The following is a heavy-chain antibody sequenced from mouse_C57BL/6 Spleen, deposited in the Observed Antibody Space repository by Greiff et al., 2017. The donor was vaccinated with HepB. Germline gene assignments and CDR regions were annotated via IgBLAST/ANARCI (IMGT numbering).Heavy chain of an antibody. CDR1: GYAFSSYW. V-gene: IGHV1-80*01. Sequence: QVQLQQSGAELVKPGASVKISCKASGYAFSSYWMNWVKQRPGKGLEWIGQIYPGDGDTNYNGKFKGKATLTADKSSSTAYMQLSSLTSEDSAVYFCARNGAGYYNAMDYWGQGTSVTVSS. CDR3: ARNGAGYYNAMDY. J-gene: IGHJ4*01. CDR2: IYPGDGDT. D-gene: IGHD2-2*01.